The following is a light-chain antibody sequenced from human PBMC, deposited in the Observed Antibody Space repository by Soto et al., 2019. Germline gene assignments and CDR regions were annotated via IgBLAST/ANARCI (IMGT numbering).Light chain of an antibody. CDR1: QSVSSN. J-gene: IGKJ1*01. CDR3: QQYNNGTPPT. CDR2: GAS. V-gene: IGKV3-15*01. Sequence: EIVRTPCPAPLSLSTGERATLSCRAGQSVSSNLAWYQQKPGQAPRLLIYGASTRATGIPARFSGSGSGTEFTLTISSRQSEDFAVYYFQQYNNGTPPTFGQGTKVDI.